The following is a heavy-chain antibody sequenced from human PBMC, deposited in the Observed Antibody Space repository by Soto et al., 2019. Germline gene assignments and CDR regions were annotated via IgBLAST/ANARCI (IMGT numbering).Heavy chain of an antibody. D-gene: IGHD3-22*01. V-gene: IGHV3-23*01. Sequence: PGGSLRLSCAASGFTFSSYAMSWVRQAPGKGLEWVSAISGSGGSTYYADSVKGRFTISRDNSKNTLYLQMNSLRAEDTAIYYCAKLDSSGYYGYFDYWGQGTLVTVSS. J-gene: IGHJ4*02. CDR3: AKLDSSGYYGYFDY. CDR1: GFTFSSYA. CDR2: ISGSGGST.